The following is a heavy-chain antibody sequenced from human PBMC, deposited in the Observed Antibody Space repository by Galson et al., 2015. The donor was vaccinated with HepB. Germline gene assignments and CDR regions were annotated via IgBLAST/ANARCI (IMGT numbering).Heavy chain of an antibody. CDR1: GFTFSSYW. Sequence: SLRLSCAASGFTFSSYWMSWVRQAPGKGLEWVANIKQDGSEKYYVDSVKGRFTISRDNAKNSLYLQMNSLRAEDTAVYYCARDPAIGDRGWSYYYYGMDVWGQGTTVTVSS. CDR3: ARDPAIGDRGWSYYYYGMDV. D-gene: IGHD3-10*01. CDR2: IKQDGSEK. V-gene: IGHV3-7*03. J-gene: IGHJ6*02.